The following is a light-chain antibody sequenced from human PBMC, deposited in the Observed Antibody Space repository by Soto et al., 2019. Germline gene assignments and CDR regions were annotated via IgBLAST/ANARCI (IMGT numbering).Light chain of an antibody. Sequence: EIVLTQSPGTLSLSPGERSTLSCRASQSVSNNYLAWYQQKPGQAPRLLIYGASTRATGIPDRFSGSGSGTDFTLTISRLEPEDFAVYYCHQYGSSQTFGQGTKVDI. CDR3: HQYGSSQT. CDR2: GAS. V-gene: IGKV3-20*01. CDR1: QSVSNNY. J-gene: IGKJ1*01.